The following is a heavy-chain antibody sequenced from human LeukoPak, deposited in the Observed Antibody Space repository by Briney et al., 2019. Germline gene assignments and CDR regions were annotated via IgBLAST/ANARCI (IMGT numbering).Heavy chain of an antibody. CDR2: IYESGST. D-gene: IGHD1-26*01. Sequence: SETLSLTCTVSGGSISGSSYYCGWIRQPPGKGLEWIGTIYESGSTYYNPSLKSRVTIPVDTSKNQFSLKLSSVTAADTAVYYCARHSTWDRLSGFDYWGQGTLVTVSS. CDR3: ARHSTWDRLSGFDY. V-gene: IGHV4-39*01. CDR1: GGSISGSSYY. J-gene: IGHJ4*02.